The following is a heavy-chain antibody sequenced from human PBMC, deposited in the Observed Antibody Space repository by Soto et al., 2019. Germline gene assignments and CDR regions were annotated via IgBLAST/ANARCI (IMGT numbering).Heavy chain of an antibody. CDR3: AREEQLVRYYGMDV. J-gene: IGHJ6*02. Sequence: SEPLSLICTVSGGSISSGGYYWSWIRQHPGKGLEWIGYIYYSGSTYYNPSLKSRVTISVDTSKNQFSLKLSSVTAADTAVYYCAREEQLVRYYGMDVWGQGTTVTVSS. V-gene: IGHV4-31*03. CDR1: GGSISSGGYY. D-gene: IGHD6-6*01. CDR2: IYYSGST.